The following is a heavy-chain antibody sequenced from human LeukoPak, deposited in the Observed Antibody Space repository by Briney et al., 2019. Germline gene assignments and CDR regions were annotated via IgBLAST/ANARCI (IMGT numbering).Heavy chain of an antibody. CDR2: IYYSGST. J-gene: IGHJ6*02. CDR3: AGVIGVVVPAAISPPINYYDGMDV. D-gene: IGHD2-2*01. CDR1: GGSISSYY. Sequence: KPSETLSLTCTVSGGSISSYYWSWIRQPPGKGLEWIGYIYYSGSTNYNPSLKSRVTISVDTSKNQFSLKLSSVTAADTAVYYCAGVIGVVVPAAISPPINYYDGMDVWGQGTTVTVSS. V-gene: IGHV4-59*01.